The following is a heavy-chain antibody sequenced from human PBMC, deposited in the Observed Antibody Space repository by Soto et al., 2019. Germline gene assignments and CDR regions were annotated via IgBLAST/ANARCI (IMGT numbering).Heavy chain of an antibody. Sequence: SVKFSCKASGPTFRSCAISWVRQSHGKGLEWMGGFDPEDGETIYAQKFQGRVTMTEETSTDTAYMELSSLRSENTAVYYCATRKHLTYSSSWYWLHPWGKGTRVTVCS. D-gene: IGHD6-13*01. V-gene: IGHV1-24*01. CDR1: GPTFRSCA. CDR3: ATRKHLTYSSSWYWLHP. J-gene: IGHJ6*03. CDR2: FDPEDGET.